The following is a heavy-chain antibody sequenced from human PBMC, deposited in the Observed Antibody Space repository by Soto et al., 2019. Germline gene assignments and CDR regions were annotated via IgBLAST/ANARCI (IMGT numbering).Heavy chain of an antibody. CDR1: GFTVSSYY. Sequence: AGGSLRLSCAASGFTVSSYYMNWVRLVREKGLEWVSVIYSSGPTFYADSVRGRFTISRDNSKNTLYLQMNSLRVEDTAVYYCARAFGGSYDYWGQGTLVTVSS. J-gene: IGHJ4*02. CDR3: ARAFGGSYDY. CDR2: IYSSGPT. D-gene: IGHD1-26*01. V-gene: IGHV3-53*01.